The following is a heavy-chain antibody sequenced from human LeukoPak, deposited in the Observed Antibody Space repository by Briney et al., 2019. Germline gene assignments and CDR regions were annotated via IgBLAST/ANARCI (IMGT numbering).Heavy chain of an antibody. Sequence: SETLSLTCAVYGGSFSGYYWSWLRQPPGKGLEWIGEINHSGSTNYNPSLKSRVTISVDTSKNQFSLKLSSVTAADTAVYYCARGMLNYDYVWGSYRYPYYFDYWGQGTLVTVSS. CDR3: ARGMLNYDYVWGSYRYPYYFDY. D-gene: IGHD3-16*02. CDR1: GGSFSGYY. V-gene: IGHV4-34*01. J-gene: IGHJ4*02. CDR2: INHSGST.